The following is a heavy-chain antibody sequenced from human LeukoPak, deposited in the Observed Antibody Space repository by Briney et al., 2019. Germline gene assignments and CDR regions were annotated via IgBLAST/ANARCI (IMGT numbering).Heavy chain of an antibody. CDR1: GFTFSSYE. J-gene: IGHJ4*02. CDR2: ISSSGSTI. Sequence: PGGSLRLSCAASGFTFSSYEMNWVRQAPGKGLEWASYISSSGSTIYYADSVKGRFTISRDNAKNSLYLQMNSLRAEDTAVYYCARDRTTVTTLDYWGQGTLVTVSS. CDR3: ARDRTTVTTLDY. V-gene: IGHV3-48*03. D-gene: IGHD4-11*01.